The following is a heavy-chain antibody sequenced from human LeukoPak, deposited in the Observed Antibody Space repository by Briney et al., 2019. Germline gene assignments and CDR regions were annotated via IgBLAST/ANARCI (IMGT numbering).Heavy chain of an antibody. CDR2: ISGSGGST. V-gene: IGHV3-23*01. Sequence: GGSLRLSCAASGFTFSSYAMSWVRQAPGKGLEWVSGISGSGGSTHYADSVKDRFTISRDNSKNTLYLQMNSLRAEDTAVYHCAKETVVVVAATPDAFDIWGKGTMITVSS. D-gene: IGHD2-15*01. CDR1: GFTFSSYA. J-gene: IGHJ3*02. CDR3: AKETVVVVAATPDAFDI.